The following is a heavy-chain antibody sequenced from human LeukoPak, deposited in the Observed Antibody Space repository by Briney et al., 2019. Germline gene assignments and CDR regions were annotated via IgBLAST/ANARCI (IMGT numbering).Heavy chain of an antibody. J-gene: IGHJ6*03. V-gene: IGHV3-48*03. D-gene: IGHD2-2*01. CDR2: ISSSGSTI. CDR3: ARGPVTSMDV. Sequence: GGSLRLSCAASGFTFSSYEMNWVRQAPGKGLEWVSYISSSGSTIYYADSVKGRFTIPRDNAKNSLYLQMNSLRAEDTAVYYCARGPVTSMDVWGKGTTVTVSS. CDR1: GFTFSSYE.